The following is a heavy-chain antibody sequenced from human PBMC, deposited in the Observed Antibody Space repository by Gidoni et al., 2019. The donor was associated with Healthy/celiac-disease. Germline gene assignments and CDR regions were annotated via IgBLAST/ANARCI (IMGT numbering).Heavy chain of an antibody. J-gene: IGHJ4*02. CDR1: GGTFSSYA. Sequence: QVQLVQSGAEVKKPGSSVKVSCKASGGTFSSYAISWVRQAPGKGLEWMGGIIPIFGTANYAQKFQGRVTITAEESTSTAYMELSSLRSGDTAGYYCAGGVLGATPKGLGYWGQGTLVTVSS. D-gene: IGHD1-26*01. CDR3: AGGVLGATPKGLGY. CDR2: IIPIFGTA. V-gene: IGHV1-69*01.